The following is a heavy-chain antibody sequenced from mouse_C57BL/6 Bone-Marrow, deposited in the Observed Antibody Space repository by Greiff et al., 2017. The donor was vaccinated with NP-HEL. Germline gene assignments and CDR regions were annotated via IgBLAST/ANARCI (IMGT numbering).Heavy chain of an antibody. J-gene: IGHJ3*01. V-gene: IGHV5-4*01. CDR2: ISDGGSYT. CDR3: ARALDTTVVATRFAY. CDR1: GFTFSSYA. Sequence: EVQGVESGGGLVKPGGSLKLSCAASGFTFSSYAMSWVRQTPEKRLEWVATISDGGSYTYYPDNVKGRFTISRDNAKNNLYLQMSHLKSEDTAMYYCARALDTTVVATRFAYWGQGTLVTVSA. D-gene: IGHD1-1*01.